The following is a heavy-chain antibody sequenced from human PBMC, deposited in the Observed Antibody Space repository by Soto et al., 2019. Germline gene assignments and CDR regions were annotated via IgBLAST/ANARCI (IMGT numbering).Heavy chain of an antibody. D-gene: IGHD4-17*01. CDR2: IYYSGST. CDR1: GGSISSSSYY. Sequence: SETLSLTCTVSGGSISSSSYYWGWIRQPPGKGLEWIGSIYYSGSTYYNPSLKSRVTISVDTSKNQFSPKLSSVTAADTAVYYCARQGDYFYYFDYWGQGTLVTVSS. J-gene: IGHJ4*02. V-gene: IGHV4-39*01. CDR3: ARQGDYFYYFDY.